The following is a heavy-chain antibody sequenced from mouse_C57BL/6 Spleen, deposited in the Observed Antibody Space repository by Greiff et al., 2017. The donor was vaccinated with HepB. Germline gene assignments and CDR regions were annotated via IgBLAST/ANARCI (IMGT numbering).Heavy chain of an antibody. Sequence: VKLQESGAELVKPGASVKMSCKASGYTFTTYPIEWMKQNHGKSLEWIGNFHPYNDDTKYNEKFKGKATLTVEKSSSTVYLELSRLTSDDSAVYYCALSNGNYGSYWYFDVWGTGTTVTVSS. CDR3: ALSNGNYGSYWYFDV. CDR2: FHPYNDDT. J-gene: IGHJ1*03. V-gene: IGHV1-47*01. D-gene: IGHD2-1*01. CDR1: GYTFTTYP.